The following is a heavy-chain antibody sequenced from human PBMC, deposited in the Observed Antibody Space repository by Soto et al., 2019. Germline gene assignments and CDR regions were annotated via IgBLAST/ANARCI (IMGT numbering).Heavy chain of an antibody. CDR2: IYYSGST. CDR1: GGSISSSSYY. D-gene: IGHD2-15*01. CDR3: ARGSQVPEALEWLSVRALGGSRYYFDY. J-gene: IGHJ4*02. V-gene: IGHV4-39*01. Sequence: ASETLSLTCTVPGGSISSSSYYWGWVRQPPGEGVGWIGSIYYSGSTYYNPSLKSRVTISVDTSKNQFSLKLSSVTAADTAVYYCARGSQVPEALEWLSVRALGGSRYYFDYWGQGTLVTVSS.